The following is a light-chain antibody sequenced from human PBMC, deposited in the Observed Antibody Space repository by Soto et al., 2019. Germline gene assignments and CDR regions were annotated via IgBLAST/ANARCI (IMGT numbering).Light chain of an antibody. CDR1: SSDVGGYDY. Sequence: QSALTLPASVSGSPGQSITIACTGTSSDVGGYDYVSWYQQHPGKAPKLMIYDVTNRPSGVSNRFSGSKSGNTASLTISGLQAEDEADYYCISYASINTYVFGTGTKLTVL. CDR3: ISYASINTYV. J-gene: IGLJ1*01. CDR2: DVT. V-gene: IGLV2-14*01.